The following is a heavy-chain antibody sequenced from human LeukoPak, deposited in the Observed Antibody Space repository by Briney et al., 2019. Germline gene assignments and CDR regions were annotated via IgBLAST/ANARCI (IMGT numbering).Heavy chain of an antibody. CDR3: ARARHPTYYYDSSGYSGARGYALDI. CDR1: GGTFSSYA. V-gene: IGHV1-69*13. Sequence: SVKVSCKASGGTFSSYAISWVRQAPGQGLEWMGGIIPIFGTANYAQKFQGRVTITADESTSTAYMELSSLRSEDTAVYYCARARHPTYYYDSSGYSGARGYALDIWGQGTMVTVSS. J-gene: IGHJ3*02. CDR2: IIPIFGTA. D-gene: IGHD3-22*01.